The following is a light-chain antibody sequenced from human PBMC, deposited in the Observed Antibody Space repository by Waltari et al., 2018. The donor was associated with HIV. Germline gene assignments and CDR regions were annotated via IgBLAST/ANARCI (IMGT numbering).Light chain of an antibody. V-gene: IGLV2-23*02. CDR1: SSDVGSYDL. CDR3: CSYAGDSTFV. Sequence: QSALTQPASVSGSPGQSITISCTGISSDVGSYDLVSWYQQHPGKAPKLMIYEVNKRPSGVSHRFSGSKSGNTASLTISGLQAEDEADYYCCSYAGDSTFVFGGGTKLTVL. J-gene: IGLJ2*01. CDR2: EVN.